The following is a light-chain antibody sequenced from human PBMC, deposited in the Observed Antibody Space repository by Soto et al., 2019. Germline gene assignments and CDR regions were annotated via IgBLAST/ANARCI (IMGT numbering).Light chain of an antibody. J-gene: IGKJ2*01. CDR3: QQRSNWPPT. Sequence: EIVLTQSPATLSLSPGEGATLSCRASQSVSSYLAWYQQKPGQAPRLLIYEASNRATGIPARFSGSGSGTDFTLTISSLEPEDFAVYYCQQRSNWPPTFGQGTKLEIK. CDR1: QSVSSY. CDR2: EAS. V-gene: IGKV3-11*01.